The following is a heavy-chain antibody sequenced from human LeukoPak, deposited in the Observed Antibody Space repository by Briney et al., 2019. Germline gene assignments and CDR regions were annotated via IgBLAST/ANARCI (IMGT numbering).Heavy chain of an antibody. CDR3: ARDDSTPFDY. CDR2: IIPMFGTA. V-gene: IGHV1-69*06. D-gene: IGHD5-18*01. J-gene: IGHJ4*02. Sequence: GASVKVSCKASGGTFSSYAIRWVRQAPGQGLEWMGGIIPMFGTADYAQKLQGRVTITADKSTSTAYMELSSLRSEDTAVYYCARDDSTPFDYWGQGTLVTVSS. CDR1: GGTFSSYA.